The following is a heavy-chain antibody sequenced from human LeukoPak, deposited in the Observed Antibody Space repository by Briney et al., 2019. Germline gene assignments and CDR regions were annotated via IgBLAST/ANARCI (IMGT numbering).Heavy chain of an antibody. Sequence: GGSLRLSCAASGFTFSSHWMHWVRQAPGKGLVWVSRLKSDGRSASYADSVKGRFTISRDNAKNSLYLQMNSLRAEDTAVYYCARAEGYYYDSSGYSDYWGQGTLVTVSS. CDR2: LKSDGRSA. V-gene: IGHV3-74*01. J-gene: IGHJ4*02. D-gene: IGHD3-22*01. CDR1: GFTFSSHW. CDR3: ARAEGYYYDSSGYSDY.